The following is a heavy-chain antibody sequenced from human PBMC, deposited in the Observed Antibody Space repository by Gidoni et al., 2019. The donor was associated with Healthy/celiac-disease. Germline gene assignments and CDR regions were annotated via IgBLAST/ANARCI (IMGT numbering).Heavy chain of an antibody. J-gene: IGHJ6*02. CDR2: ISYDGSNK. Sequence: QVQLVESGGGVVQPGRSLRLSCAASGFTFSSYGMHWVRQAPGKGLEWVAVISYDGSNKYYADSVKGRFTISRDNSKNTLYLQMNSLRAEDTAVYYCAKDKEITIFGVVYYYYGMDVWGQGTTVTVSS. CDR3: AKDKEITIFGVVYYYYGMDV. D-gene: IGHD3-3*01. CDR1: GFTFSSYG. V-gene: IGHV3-30*18.